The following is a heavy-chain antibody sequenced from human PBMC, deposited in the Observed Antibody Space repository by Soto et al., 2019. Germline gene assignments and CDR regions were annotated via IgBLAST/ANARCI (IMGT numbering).Heavy chain of an antibody. CDR2: IYYSGTT. CDR1: GGSISSSSYY. CDR3: AIELAPTKIDY. Sequence: SETLSLTCTVSGGSISSSSYYWGLIRQPPGKGLEWIGSIYYSGTTYYNPSLKSRVTTSVDTSKNQFSLKLSSVTAADTAVYYCAIELAPTKIDYWGQGTLVTVSS. V-gene: IGHV4-39*01. J-gene: IGHJ4*02. D-gene: IGHD6-6*01.